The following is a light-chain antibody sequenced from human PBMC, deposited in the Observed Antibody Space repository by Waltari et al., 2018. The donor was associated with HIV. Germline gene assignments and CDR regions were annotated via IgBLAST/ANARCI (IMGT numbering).Light chain of an antibody. Sequence: DIVMTQSPDSLAVSLGERATINCKSSQSLLYSSNNKNFLAWYQQKPRQPPKLLIYWASIRASGVPDRFSASGSGTDFTLTINSLQAEDVAVYYCQKYYNTLWTFGQGTKVEIK. V-gene: IGKV4-1*01. CDR1: QSLLYSSNNKNF. CDR3: QKYYNTLWT. J-gene: IGKJ1*01. CDR2: WAS.